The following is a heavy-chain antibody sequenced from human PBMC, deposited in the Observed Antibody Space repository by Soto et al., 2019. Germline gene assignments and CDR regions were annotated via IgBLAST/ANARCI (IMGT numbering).Heavy chain of an antibody. CDR2: IIPIFGTA. J-gene: IGHJ4*02. Sequence: SVKVSFKASGGTFSSYAISWVRQAPGQGLEWMGGIIPIFGTANYAQKFQGRVTITADESTSTAYMELSSLRSEDTAVYYCARGEKRGYSYGNLDYWGQGTLVTVSS. D-gene: IGHD5-18*01. V-gene: IGHV1-69*13. CDR1: GGTFSSYA. CDR3: ARGEKRGYSYGNLDY.